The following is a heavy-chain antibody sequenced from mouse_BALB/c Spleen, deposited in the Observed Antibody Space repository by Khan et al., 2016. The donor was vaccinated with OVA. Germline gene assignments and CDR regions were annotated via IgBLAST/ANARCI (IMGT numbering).Heavy chain of an antibody. CDR1: GYTFTDYA. CDR2: ISTYYDDA. CDR3: ARNYYGTRNAMDY. D-gene: IGHD1-1*01. J-gene: IGHJ4*01. V-gene: IGHV1S137*01. Sequence: QVRLQQSGAELVRPGVSVKISCKGSGYTFTDYAMHWVKQSHTKSLEWIGVISTYYDDASYNQKFKGKATMTIDKSSSTAYLELARLTSEDSAIYYFARNYYGTRNAMDYWGQGTSVTVSS.